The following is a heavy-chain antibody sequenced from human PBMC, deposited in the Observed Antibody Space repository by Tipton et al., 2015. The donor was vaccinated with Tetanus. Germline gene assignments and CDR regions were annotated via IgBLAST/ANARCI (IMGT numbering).Heavy chain of an antibody. CDR3: ARGITDGYNRRFDY. V-gene: IGHV4-34*01. Sequence: LRLSCAASEFTFSNYAMSWVRQAPGKGLEWIGEINHSGNTNHNPSLKRRGTLSVDTSKNQFSLKLRSVTAADTAVYYCARGITDGYNRRFDYWGQGTLVAVSP. CDR2: INHSGNT. D-gene: IGHD5-24*01. CDR1: EFTFSNYA. J-gene: IGHJ4*02.